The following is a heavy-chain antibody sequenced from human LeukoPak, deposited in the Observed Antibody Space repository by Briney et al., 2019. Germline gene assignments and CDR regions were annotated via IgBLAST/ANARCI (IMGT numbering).Heavy chain of an antibody. D-gene: IGHD1-26*01. Sequence: ASVKVSCKASGYTFTSYGINWVRQVPGQGLEWMGWISAYNGNRNYAQKFQGRVTITADKSTSTAYMELSSLRSEDTAVYYCASSVGATVGYFDYWGQGTLVTVSS. CDR3: ASSVGATVGYFDY. V-gene: IGHV1-18*01. CDR1: GYTFTSYG. CDR2: ISAYNGNR. J-gene: IGHJ4*02.